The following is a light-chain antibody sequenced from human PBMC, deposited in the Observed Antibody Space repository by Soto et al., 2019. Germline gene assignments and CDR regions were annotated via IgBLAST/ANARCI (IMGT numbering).Light chain of an antibody. J-gene: IGLJ1*01. CDR3: FSFTTTRTHV. Sequence: QAALTEPASLAGSPGQSITISCIGTISDIDGYDYVSWFQQHPGKAPKLMISEVNNRPLGVSNRFSGSKSGNTAYLTISGLQVEAEAEYFCFSFTTTRTHVFGTGTKVTV. CDR2: EVN. V-gene: IGLV2-14*01. CDR1: ISDIDGYDY.